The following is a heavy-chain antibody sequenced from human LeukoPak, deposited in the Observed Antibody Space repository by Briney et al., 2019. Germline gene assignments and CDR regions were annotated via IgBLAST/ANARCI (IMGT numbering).Heavy chain of an antibody. CDR3: VKDDYCSIPGCVIDALVV. Sequence: PGGSLRLSCAASGFPFRDFAMTWVRQVPGGGLQWVSTITRSGQNTYHADSVKGRLTIPRDDYKGMLYLQMNSLRAEDTAMYYWVKDDYCSIPGCVIDALVVWGQGTVVTVSS. CDR2: ITRSGQNT. D-gene: IGHD4-11*01. V-gene: IGHV3-23*01. J-gene: IGHJ3*01. CDR1: GFPFRDFA.